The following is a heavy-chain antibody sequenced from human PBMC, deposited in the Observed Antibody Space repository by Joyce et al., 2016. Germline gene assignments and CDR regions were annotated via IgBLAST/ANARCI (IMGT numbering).Heavy chain of an antibody. CDR2: ISYDGIYK. V-gene: IGHV3-30*18. J-gene: IGHJ4*02. Sequence: QVQLVESGGGVVQPGRSLRLSCAACGLTLSNYGVHWVRQAPGKGLEWVAVISYDGIYKYYADSVKGRFTISRDNSKNTVFLEMNSLRTEDTAVYYCAKILTATYSSGWFLDYWGQGTLVTVSS. CDR3: AKILTATYSSGWFLDY. D-gene: IGHD6-25*01. CDR1: GLTLSNYG.